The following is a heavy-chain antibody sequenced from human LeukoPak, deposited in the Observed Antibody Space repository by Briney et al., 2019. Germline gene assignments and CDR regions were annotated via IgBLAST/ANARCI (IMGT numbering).Heavy chain of an antibody. V-gene: IGHV3-23*01. D-gene: IGHD5-12*01. J-gene: IGHJ4*02. CDR2: ISGSGDNT. CDR3: MRARGYSSGPADS. CDR1: GFTFSSYA. Sequence: GGSLRLSCAASGFTFSSYAMSWVRQAPGKGLEWVAAISGSGDNTFYADSVKGRFTISRDSSKNTLYLHMNSLRAEDTAVYYCMRARGYSSGPADSWGQGTLVTVSS.